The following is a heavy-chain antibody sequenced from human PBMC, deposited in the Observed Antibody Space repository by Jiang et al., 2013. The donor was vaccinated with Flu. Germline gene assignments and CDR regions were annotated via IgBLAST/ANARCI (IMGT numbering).Heavy chain of an antibody. D-gene: IGHD2-8*02. CDR3: AHSGSYCTGGVCYDY. V-gene: IGHV2-5*02. CDR1: GFSLSTSGVG. CDR2: IYWDDDK. Sequence: KPTQTLTLTCTFSGFSLSTSGVGVGWIRQPPGKALEWLALIYWDDDKRYSPSLKSRLTITQDTSKNQVVLTMTNMDPVDTATYYCAHSGSYCTGGVCYDYWGQGTLVIVSS. J-gene: IGHJ4*02.